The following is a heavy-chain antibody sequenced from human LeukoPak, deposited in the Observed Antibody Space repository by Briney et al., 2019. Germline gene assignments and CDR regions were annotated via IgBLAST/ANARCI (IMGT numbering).Heavy chain of an antibody. J-gene: IGHJ4*02. V-gene: IGHV3-74*01. CDR3: ARVKVGATTPDFDY. D-gene: IGHD1-26*01. CDR1: GFTFSSYW. CDR2: INSDGSST. Sequence: GGSLRLSCAASGFTFSSYWMHWVRQAPGKGLVWVSRINSDGSSTSYADSVKGRFTISRDNAKNTLYLQVNSLRAEDTAVYYCARVKVGATTPDFDYWGQGTLVTVSS.